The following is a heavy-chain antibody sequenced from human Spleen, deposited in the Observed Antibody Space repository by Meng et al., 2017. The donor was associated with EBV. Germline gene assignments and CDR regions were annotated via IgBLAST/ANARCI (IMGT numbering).Heavy chain of an antibody. V-gene: IGHV4-34*01. J-gene: IGHJ4*02. D-gene: IGHD5-18*01. Sequence: VQLQQWGAGLLKPSETLSLTCAVYGGSFSGYYWSWIRQPPGKGLEWIGEINHSGSTNYNPSLKSRVTISVDTSKNQFSLKLSSVTAADTAVYYCAREGYSYGKGAHDYWGQGTLVTVSS. CDR2: INHSGST. CDR3: AREGYSYGKGAHDY. CDR1: GGSFSGYY.